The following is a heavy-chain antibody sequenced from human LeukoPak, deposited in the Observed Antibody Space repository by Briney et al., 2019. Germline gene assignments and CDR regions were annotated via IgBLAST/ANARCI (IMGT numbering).Heavy chain of an antibody. J-gene: IGHJ5*02. Sequence: SSETLSLTCTVSGGSISISSHYWAWIRQPPGKGLEWIGSMYYTGGTYYNPSLKSRVTISVDTSKNQFSLKLSSVTAADTAVYYCASLRGAYDVLRYFDWLLKGWFDPWGQGTLVTVSS. V-gene: IGHV4-39*01. CDR2: MYYTGGT. D-gene: IGHD3-9*01. CDR1: GGSISISSHY. CDR3: ASLRGAYDVLRYFDWLLKGWFDP.